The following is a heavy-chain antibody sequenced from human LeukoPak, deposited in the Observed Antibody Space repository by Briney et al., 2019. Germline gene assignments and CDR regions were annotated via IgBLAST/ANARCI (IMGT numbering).Heavy chain of an antibody. Sequence: SETLSLTCAVYGGSFSGYYWSWIRQPPGKGLEWIGEINHSGSTSYNPSLKSRVTISVDTSKNQFSLKLSSVTAADTAVYYCARAYCSSTSCYDWFDPWGQGTLVTVSS. CDR1: GGSFSGYY. CDR3: ARAYCSSTSCYDWFDP. J-gene: IGHJ5*02. CDR2: INHSGST. D-gene: IGHD2-2*01. V-gene: IGHV4-34*01.